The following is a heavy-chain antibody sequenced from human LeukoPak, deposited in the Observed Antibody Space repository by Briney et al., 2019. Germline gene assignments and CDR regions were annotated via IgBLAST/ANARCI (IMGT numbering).Heavy chain of an antibody. CDR3: ARVTFYYYYMDV. J-gene: IGHJ6*03. CDR1: GFTVSSNY. Sequence: GGSLRLSCAASGFTVSSNYMSWVRQAPGKGLGWVSVIYSGGSTYYADSVKGRFTISRDNSKNTLYLQMNSLRAEDTAVYYCARVTFYYYYMDVWGKGTTVTVSS. V-gene: IGHV3-66*02. CDR2: IYSGGST.